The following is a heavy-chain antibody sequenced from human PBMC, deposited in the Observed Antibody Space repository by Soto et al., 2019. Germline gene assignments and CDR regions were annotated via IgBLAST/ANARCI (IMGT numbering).Heavy chain of an antibody. CDR3: ARGAGYCTNGVCYKLYYFDY. D-gene: IGHD2-8*01. Sequence: QVQLQESGPGLVKPSQTLSLTCTVSGGSISSGGYYWSWIRQHPGKGLEWIGYIYYSGSTYYNPSLKSRVTISVDTSKNQSSLKLSSVTAADTAVYYCARGAGYCTNGVCYKLYYFDYWGQGTLVTVS. V-gene: IGHV4-31*03. J-gene: IGHJ4*02. CDR1: GGSISSGGYY. CDR2: IYYSGST.